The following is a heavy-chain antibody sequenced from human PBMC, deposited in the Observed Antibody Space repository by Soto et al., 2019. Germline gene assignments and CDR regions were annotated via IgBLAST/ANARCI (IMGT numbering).Heavy chain of an antibody. CDR2: TYYRSKWYN. J-gene: IGHJ6*02. Sequence: SQTLSLTCAISGDSVSSNSAAWNWIRQSPSRGLEWLGRTYYRSKWYNDYAVSVKSRITINPDTSKNQFSLQLNSVTPEDTAVYYCARDKAAAGKYYYYYYGMDVWGQGTTVTDSS. CDR3: ARDKAAAGKYYYYYYGMDV. D-gene: IGHD6-13*01. CDR1: GDSVSSNSAA. V-gene: IGHV6-1*01.